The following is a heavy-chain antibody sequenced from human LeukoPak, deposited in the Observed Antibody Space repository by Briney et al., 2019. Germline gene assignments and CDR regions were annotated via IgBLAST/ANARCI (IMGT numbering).Heavy chain of an antibody. V-gene: IGHV3-23*01. CDR3: ARDQGYCSSTSCLHGDAFDI. D-gene: IGHD2-2*01. J-gene: IGHJ3*02. CDR1: GFTFSSYA. CDR2: ISGSGGST. Sequence: PGGSLTLSCAASGFTFSSYAMSWVRQAPGKGLEWVSAISGSGGSTYYADSAKGRFTISRDNAKNSLYLQMNSLRAEDTAVYYCARDQGYCSSTSCLHGDAFDIWGQGTMVTVSS.